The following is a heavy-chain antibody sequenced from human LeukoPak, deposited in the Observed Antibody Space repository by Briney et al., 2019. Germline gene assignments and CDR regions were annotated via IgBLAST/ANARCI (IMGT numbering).Heavy chain of an antibody. Sequence: SETLSLTCTVSGGSISSYYWSWIRQPPGKGLEWIGYIYYSGSTNYNPSLKSRVTISVDTSKNQFSLKLSSVTAADTAVHYCARDVWGSYRSYFDYWGQGTLVTVSS. J-gene: IGHJ4*02. CDR1: GGSISSYY. D-gene: IGHD3-16*02. CDR2: IYYSGST. CDR3: ARDVWGSYRSYFDY. V-gene: IGHV4-59*01.